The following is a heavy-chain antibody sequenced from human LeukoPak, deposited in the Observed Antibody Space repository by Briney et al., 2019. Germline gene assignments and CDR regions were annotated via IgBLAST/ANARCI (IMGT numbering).Heavy chain of an antibody. D-gene: IGHD1-26*01. V-gene: IGHV5-51*01. CDR1: GYSFISYW. CDR3: ARLYSGYFDY. CDR2: IYPGYSDT. Sequence: GESLEISYKGSGYSFISYWIGWVRQRTGKGLEWLAIIYPGYSDTRSSPSFQGQLTISADKSISPASLQWRSLKASDTAMYYCARLYSGYFDYWGQGPLVTVSS. J-gene: IGHJ4*02.